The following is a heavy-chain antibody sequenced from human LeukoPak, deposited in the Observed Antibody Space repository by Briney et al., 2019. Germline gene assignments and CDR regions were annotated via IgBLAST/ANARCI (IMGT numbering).Heavy chain of an antibody. J-gene: IGHJ4*02. CDR1: GFTFSSYA. D-gene: IGHD3-10*01. V-gene: IGHV3-30-3*01. CDR3: ARETLWPKYYFDY. Sequence: GRSLRLSCAASGFTFSSYAMHWVRQAPGKGLEWVAVISYDGSNKYYADSVKGRFTISRDNSKNTLYLQMNSLRAEDTAVYYCARETLWPKYYFDYWGQGTLVTVSS. CDR2: ISYDGSNK.